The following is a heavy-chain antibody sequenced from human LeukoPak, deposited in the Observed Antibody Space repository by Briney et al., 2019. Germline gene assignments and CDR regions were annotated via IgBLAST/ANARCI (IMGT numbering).Heavy chain of an antibody. CDR2: INPNSGDT. D-gene: IGHD6-13*01. Sequence: GASVKVSCKASGYTFTGYYIHWVRQAPGQGLEWMGWINPNSGDTNYAQKFQGRVTMTRDTSIRTAYMELSRLTSDDTAVYYCARVSWPLSDSIRIEAAALFDYWGQGTLVTVSS. CDR1: GYTFTGYY. CDR3: ARVSWPLSDSIRIEAAALFDY. J-gene: IGHJ4*02. V-gene: IGHV1-2*02.